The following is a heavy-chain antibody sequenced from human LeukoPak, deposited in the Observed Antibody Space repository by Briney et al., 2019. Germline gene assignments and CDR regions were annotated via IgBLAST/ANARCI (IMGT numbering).Heavy chain of an antibody. J-gene: IGHJ4*02. Sequence: ASVKVSCKTSGYTFTDSGMSWVRHAPGLGLEWMRWISPYQGNAHYAQKLQGRVTMITDTSTRTAYMELRSLRSDDTAMYYCARGIAVAGTGDYWGQGTLVTVSS. CDR2: ISPYQGNA. V-gene: IGHV1-18*01. CDR1: GYTFTDSG. CDR3: ARGIAVAGTGDY. D-gene: IGHD6-19*01.